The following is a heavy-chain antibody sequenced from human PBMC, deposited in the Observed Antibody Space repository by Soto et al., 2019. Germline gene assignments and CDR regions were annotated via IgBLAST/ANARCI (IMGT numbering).Heavy chain of an antibody. V-gene: IGHV3-9*01. Sequence: SLRLSCAASGFTFDDYAMHWVRQVPGKGLEWVSGINWNSGSIGYGDSVKGRFAISRDNAKNSLHLQMNSLSAEDTAFYYCVKDESVNWYSGHFRHWGQGTLVTVSS. CDR2: INWNSGSI. D-gene: IGHD1-26*01. J-gene: IGHJ1*01. CDR1: GFTFDDYA. CDR3: VKDESVNWYSGHFRH.